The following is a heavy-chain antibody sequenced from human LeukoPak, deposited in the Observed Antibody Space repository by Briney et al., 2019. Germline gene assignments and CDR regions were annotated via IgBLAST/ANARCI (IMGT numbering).Heavy chain of an antibody. CDR2: IIPIFGTA. CDR3: ARGPAVDIVVVPAASFMNYYYYYMDV. Sequence: ASVKVSCKASGGTFSSYAISWVRQAPGQGLEWMGGIIPIFGTANYAQKFQGRVTITTDESTSTAYMELSSLRSEDTAVYYCARGPAVDIVVVPAASFMNYYYYYMDVWGKGTTVTVSS. CDR1: GGTFSSYA. J-gene: IGHJ6*03. V-gene: IGHV1-69*05. D-gene: IGHD2-2*03.